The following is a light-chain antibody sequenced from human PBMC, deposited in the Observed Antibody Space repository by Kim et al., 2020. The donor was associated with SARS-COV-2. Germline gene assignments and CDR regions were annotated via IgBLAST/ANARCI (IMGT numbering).Light chain of an antibody. CDR1: QRIRSN. J-gene: IGKJ1*01. V-gene: IGKV3-15*01. CDR2: GAS. Sequence: EIVMTQSPATLSVSPGERATLSCWASQRIRSNLAWYQQIPGQAPRLLIYGASTRATGIPARFSGSGSGTEFTLTISSLQSEDFAVYYCQQYNDWPRTFGQGTKVEIK. CDR3: QQYNDWPRT.